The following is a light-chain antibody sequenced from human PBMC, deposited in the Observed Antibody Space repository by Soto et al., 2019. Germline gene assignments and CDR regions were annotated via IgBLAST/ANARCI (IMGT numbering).Light chain of an antibody. V-gene: IGLV1-51*01. CDR1: SSNIGKNY. Sequence: QSVLTQPPSVSAAPGQKVTTSCSGSSSNIGKNYVSWYQQLPGTAPKLLIYDNNKRPSGIPDRFSGSKSGTSATLGITGLQTGDEADYYCGTWDSSLSAVVFGGGTKVTVL. CDR2: DNN. J-gene: IGLJ2*01. CDR3: GTWDSSLSAVV.